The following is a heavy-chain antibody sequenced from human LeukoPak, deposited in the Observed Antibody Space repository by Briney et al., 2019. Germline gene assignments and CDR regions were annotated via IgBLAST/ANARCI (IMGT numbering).Heavy chain of an antibody. D-gene: IGHD3-16*01. J-gene: IGHJ3*02. CDR3: AREREGEHAFDI. V-gene: IGHV4-39*07. Sequence: SETLSLTCTVSGGSISSSSYYWGWIRQPPGKGLEWIGSIYYSGSTYYNPSLKSRVTISVDTSKNQFSLKLSSVTAADTAVYYCAREREGEHAFDIWGQGTMVTVSS. CDR2: IYYSGST. CDR1: GGSISSSSYY.